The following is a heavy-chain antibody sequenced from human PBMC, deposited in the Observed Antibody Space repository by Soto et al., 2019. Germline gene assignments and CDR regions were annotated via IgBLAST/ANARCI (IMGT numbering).Heavy chain of an antibody. CDR1: GFTFSNYA. V-gene: IGHV3-23*01. J-gene: IGHJ3*02. Sequence: EVQLLESGGGLVQPGGSLRLSCAASGFTFSNYAMSWVRQAPGKGLEWVSGISGSGGGAYYADSVKGRFTISRDKSKSTLYLQINSLRDEDAAVYYCAKDTPRSYGYAFDIWGQGTMVTVSS. D-gene: IGHD4-17*01. CDR3: AKDTPRSYGYAFDI. CDR2: ISGSGGGA.